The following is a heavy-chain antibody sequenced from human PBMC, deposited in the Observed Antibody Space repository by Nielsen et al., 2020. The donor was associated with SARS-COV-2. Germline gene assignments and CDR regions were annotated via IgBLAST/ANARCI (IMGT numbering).Heavy chain of an antibody. J-gene: IGHJ3*02. CDR3: ARDLIVDDAFDI. D-gene: IGHD2-15*01. CDR1: GFTFDDYG. Sequence: GESLKISCAASGFTFDDYGMSWVRQAPGKGLEWVSGINWNGGSTGYADSVKGRFTISRDNAKNSLYLQMNSLRAEDTALYHCARDLIVDDAFDIWGQGTMVTVSS. CDR2: INWNGGST. V-gene: IGHV3-20*01.